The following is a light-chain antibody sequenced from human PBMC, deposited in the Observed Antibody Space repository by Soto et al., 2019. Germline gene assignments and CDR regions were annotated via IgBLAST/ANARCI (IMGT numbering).Light chain of an antibody. J-gene: IGLJ2*01. V-gene: IGLV1-47*02. CDR3: AVWDDSVFGNI. CDR2: ADS. Sequence: QSVLTQPPSASGTLGQRVTISCSGSKSNIGSNEVYWYQQLPGTAPKFLIYADSQRPSGVPDRFSASKSGTSASLTISGLRSEDEAEYYCAVWDDSVFGNIFGGGTNFTVL. CDR1: KSNIGSNE.